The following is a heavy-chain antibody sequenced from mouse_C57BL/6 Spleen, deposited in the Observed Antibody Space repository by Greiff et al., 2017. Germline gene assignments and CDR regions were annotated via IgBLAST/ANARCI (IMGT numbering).Heavy chain of an antibody. CDR2: IYPSDSET. CDR1: GYTFTSYW. V-gene: IGHV1-61*01. J-gene: IGHJ3*01. Sequence: VQLQQPGAELVRPGSSVKLSCKASGYTFTSYWMDWVKQRPGQGLEWIGNIYPSDSETHYNQKFKDKATLTVDKSSSTAYMQLSSLTSEDSAVYYCARGSGYDGWCAYWGQGTLVTVSA. D-gene: IGHD3-2*02. CDR3: ARGSGYDGWCAY.